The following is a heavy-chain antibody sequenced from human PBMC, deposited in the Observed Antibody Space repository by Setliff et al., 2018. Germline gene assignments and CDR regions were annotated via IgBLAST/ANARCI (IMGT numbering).Heavy chain of an antibody. D-gene: IGHD5-18*01. CDR1: GGSVSSNGNY. CDR3: ARGRGSYSSYMDV. CDR2: IYNNGYT. V-gene: IGHV4-39*01. J-gene: IGHJ6*03. Sequence: SETLSLTCTVSGGSVSSNGNYWSWIRQPPGKGLEWIGSIYNNGYTYYNPSLKSRVTISADTSKNQFSLKLTSVTAADTALYYCARGRGSYSSYMDVWGKGTTVTVSS.